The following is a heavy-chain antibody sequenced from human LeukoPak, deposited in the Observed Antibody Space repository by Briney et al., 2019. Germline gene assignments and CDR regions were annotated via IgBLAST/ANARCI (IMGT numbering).Heavy chain of an antibody. Sequence: GGSLRLSCAASGFRFSYFGMHWVRQTPGKGLEWVAFIRFDGVDKFYADSVKGRFRISRDDSKNTLYLQMNSLSGEDTAVYYCAKADRITMVRGVIIPSDYYYYYMDVWGKGTTVTVS. J-gene: IGHJ6*03. V-gene: IGHV3-30*02. CDR3: AKADRITMVRGVIIPSDYYYYYMDV. CDR2: IRFDGVDK. CDR1: GFRFSYFG. D-gene: IGHD3-10*01.